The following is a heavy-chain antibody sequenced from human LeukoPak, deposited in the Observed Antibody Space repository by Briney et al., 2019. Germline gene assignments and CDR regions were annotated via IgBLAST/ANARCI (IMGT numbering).Heavy chain of an antibody. D-gene: IGHD1-26*01. CDR3: ARLGSYSDC. V-gene: IGHV4-4*09. J-gene: IGHJ4*02. CDR2: IHSSGST. CDR1: DGSISCYY. Sequence: SSETLSLTCTVSDGSISCYYWSWIRQPPGKGLEWIGYIHSSGSTHYNPSLRSRVTTSLDTSKNQFSLKLSSVTAADTAVYYCARLGSYSDCWGQGTLVTVSS.